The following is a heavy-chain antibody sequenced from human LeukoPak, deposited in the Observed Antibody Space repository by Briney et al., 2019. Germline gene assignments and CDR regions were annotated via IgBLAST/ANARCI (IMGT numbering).Heavy chain of an antibody. CDR3: ARDTSGYRRGSFDY. J-gene: IGHJ4*02. V-gene: IGHV4-59*01. CDR2: IYYSGST. CDR1: GGPTTSYY. D-gene: IGHD3-22*01. Sequence: SETLSLTCTVSGGPTTSYYWSWIRQPPGKGLEWIGYIYYSGSTNYNPSLKSRVTISVDTSKNQFSLKLSSLTSADTAVYYCARDTSGYRRGSFDYWGQGTLVTVSS.